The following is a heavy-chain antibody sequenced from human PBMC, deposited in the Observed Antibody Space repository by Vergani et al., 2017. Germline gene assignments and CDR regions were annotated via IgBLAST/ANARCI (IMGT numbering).Heavy chain of an antibody. Sequence: EVQLVESGGTLVKPGGSLRLSCAASGFNFAGAWMSWVRQAPGKGLEWVGRITSEIGGGRRDYAVPVKGSVSISRDEQGKTLYLQMISLKFDDTAVYFCTSNLPRSERHRHDDCGQGTQVTVSS. D-gene: IGHD2-15*01. J-gene: IGHJ4*02. CDR1: GFNFAGAW. CDR3: TSNLPRSERHRHDD. CDR2: ITSEIGGGRR. V-gene: IGHV3-15*02.